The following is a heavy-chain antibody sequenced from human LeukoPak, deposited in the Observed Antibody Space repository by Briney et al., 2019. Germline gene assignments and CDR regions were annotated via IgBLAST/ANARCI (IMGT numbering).Heavy chain of an antibody. D-gene: IGHD5-24*01. V-gene: IGHV3-23*01. Sequence: GGSLRLSCVASGFTFSIYAVSWVRQAPGKGLEWVSGIVNSGDITYYTSSVKGRFTISRDNSKNTLYLQMNSLRAEDTAVYYCARAPNRWLQLTPAGDYWGQGTLVTVSS. CDR3: ARAPNRWLQLTPAGDY. CDR1: GFTFSIYA. CDR2: IVNSGDIT. J-gene: IGHJ4*02.